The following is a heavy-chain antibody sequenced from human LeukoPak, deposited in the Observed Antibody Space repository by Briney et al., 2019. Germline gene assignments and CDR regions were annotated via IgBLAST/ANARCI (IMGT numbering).Heavy chain of an antibody. D-gene: IGHD5-12*01. CDR1: GFTFSSYV. CDR3: ARRAGGYENY. CDR2: IRYDGSNK. J-gene: IGHJ4*02. Sequence: GGSLRLSCAASGFTFSSYVMHWVRQAPGKGLEWVAFIRYDGSNKYYTDSVKGRFTISRDNSKNTLYLQLNSLRAEDTAVYYCARRAGGYENYWGQGTLVTVSS. V-gene: IGHV3-30*02.